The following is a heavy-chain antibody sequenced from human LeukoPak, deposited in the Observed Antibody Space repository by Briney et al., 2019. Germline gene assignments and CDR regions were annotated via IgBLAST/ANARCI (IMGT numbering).Heavy chain of an antibody. D-gene: IGHD5-18*01. V-gene: IGHV3-33*01. CDR3: ARSSPDGGIQLWFRLGY. CDR2: IWYDGSNK. J-gene: IGHJ4*02. Sequence: GGSLRLSCAASGFTFSSYGMHWVRQAPGKGLEWVAVIWYDGSNKYYADSVKGRFTISRDNSKNTLYLQMNSLRAEDTAVYYCARSSPDGGIQLWFRLGYWGQGTLVTVSS. CDR1: GFTFSSYG.